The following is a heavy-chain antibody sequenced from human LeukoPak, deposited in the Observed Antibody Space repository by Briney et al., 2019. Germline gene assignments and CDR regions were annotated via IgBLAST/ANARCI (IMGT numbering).Heavy chain of an antibody. CDR2: IYYSGST. CDR1: GGSISSSSYY. CDR3: GRRPGSGWYVPSLTGGYFDY. V-gene: IGHV4-39*01. Sequence: SETLSLTCTVSGGSISSSSYYWGWIRQPPGKGLEWIGSIYYSGSTYYNPSLKSRVTISVDTSKNQFSLKLSSVTAADTAVYYCGRRPGSGWYVPSLTGGYFDYWGQGTLVTVSS. D-gene: IGHD6-19*01. J-gene: IGHJ4*02.